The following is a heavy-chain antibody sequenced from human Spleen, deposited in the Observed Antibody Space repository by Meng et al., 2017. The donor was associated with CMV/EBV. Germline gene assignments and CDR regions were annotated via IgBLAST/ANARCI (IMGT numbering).Heavy chain of an antibody. Sequence: GGSLRLSCAASGFTFDDYAMHWVRQAPGKGLEWVSGISWNSGSIGYADSVKGRFTISRDNAKNSLYLQMNSLRAEDTAVYYCARDLGGSSDYWGQGTLVTVSS. D-gene: IGHD1-26*01. J-gene: IGHJ4*02. CDR1: GFTFDDYA. V-gene: IGHV3-9*01. CDR2: ISWNSGSI. CDR3: ARDLGGSSDY.